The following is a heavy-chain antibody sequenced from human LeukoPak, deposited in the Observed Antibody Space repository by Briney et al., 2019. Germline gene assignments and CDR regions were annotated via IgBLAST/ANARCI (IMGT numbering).Heavy chain of an antibody. CDR1: GYTFTSYG. CDR3: ARANYYDSSGYSYY. D-gene: IGHD3-22*01. V-gene: IGHV1-18*01. CDR2: ISAYNGNT. Sequence: VKVSCKASGYTFTSYGISWVRQAPGQGLEWVGWISAYNGNTNYAQKLQGRVTMTTDTSTSTAYMELRSLRSDDTAVYYCARANYYDSSGYSYYWGQGTLVTVSS. J-gene: IGHJ4*02.